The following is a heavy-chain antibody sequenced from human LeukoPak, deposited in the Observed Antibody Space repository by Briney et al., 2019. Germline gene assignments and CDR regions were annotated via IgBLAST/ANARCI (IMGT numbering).Heavy chain of an antibody. Sequence: GGSLRLSCAASGFTVSFNYMSWVRQAPGKGLELISFIYSGGSTYYADSVKGRFTISRDDSKNTLYLQMNSLRAEDTAIYYCARAQWRTYSYYYMDVWGKGTTVTVSS. CDR2: IYSGGST. V-gene: IGHV3-53*01. J-gene: IGHJ6*03. D-gene: IGHD6-19*01. CDR3: ARAQWRTYSYYYMDV. CDR1: GFTVSFNY.